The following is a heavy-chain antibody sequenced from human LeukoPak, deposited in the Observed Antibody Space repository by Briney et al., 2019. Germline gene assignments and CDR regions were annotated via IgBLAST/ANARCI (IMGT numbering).Heavy chain of an antibody. D-gene: IGHD3-3*01. CDR1: GFTFSSYW. Sequence: GGSLRLSCAASGFTFSSYWMSWVRQAPGKGLEWVANIKQDGSEKYYVDSVKGRFTISRDNAMNSLYLQMNSLRAEDTAVYYCARESLVPDFWSGYYYFDYWGQGTLVTVSS. CDR2: IKQDGSEK. CDR3: ARESLVPDFWSGYYYFDY. J-gene: IGHJ4*02. V-gene: IGHV3-7*01.